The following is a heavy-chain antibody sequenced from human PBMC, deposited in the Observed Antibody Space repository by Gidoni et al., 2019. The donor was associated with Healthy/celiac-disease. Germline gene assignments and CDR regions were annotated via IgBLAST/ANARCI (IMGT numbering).Heavy chain of an antibody. Sequence: EVQLVESGGGLVQPGGALRLSWAASGSTFSSYLMSWVRQAPGKGLEWVANIKQDGSEKYYVASVKGRFTISRDNAKNSLYLQMNSLRAEDTAVYYCSILTGYYPTDYWGQGTLVTVSS. CDR3: SILTGYYPTDY. V-gene: IGHV3-7*01. J-gene: IGHJ4*02. CDR2: IKQDGSEK. D-gene: IGHD3-9*01. CDR1: GSTFSSYL.